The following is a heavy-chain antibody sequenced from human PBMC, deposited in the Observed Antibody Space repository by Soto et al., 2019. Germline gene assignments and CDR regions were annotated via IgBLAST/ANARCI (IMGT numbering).Heavy chain of an antibody. CDR3: VRHPSDLWFDP. D-gene: IGHD2-21*02. CDR2: IYYSGST. J-gene: IGHJ5*02. V-gene: IGHV4-39*01. CDR1: GGSISSSSYF. Sequence: QLQLQESGPGLVKPSETLSLTCSVSGGSISSSSYFWDWTRQPPGKGLEWIGRIYYSGSTYYNPSLKSRVTVSVDTSKNLCSLKLSSVTAADTAVYYCVRHPSDLWFDPWGQGTLVTVSS.